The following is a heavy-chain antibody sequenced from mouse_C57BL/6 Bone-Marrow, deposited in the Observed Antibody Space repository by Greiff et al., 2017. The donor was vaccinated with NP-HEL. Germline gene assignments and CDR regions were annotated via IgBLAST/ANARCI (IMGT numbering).Heavy chain of an antibody. CDR2: IRNKANGYTT. Sequence: EVKLMESGGGLVQPGGSLSLSCAASGFTFTDYYMSWVRQPPGQALEWLGFIRNKANGYTTEYSASVKGRFTISRDNSQSILYLQMNALRAEDSATYYCARFLHYYGSSPYYFDYWGQGTTLTVSS. CDR1: GFTFTDYY. CDR3: ARFLHYYGSSPYYFDY. V-gene: IGHV7-3*01. J-gene: IGHJ2*01. D-gene: IGHD1-1*01.